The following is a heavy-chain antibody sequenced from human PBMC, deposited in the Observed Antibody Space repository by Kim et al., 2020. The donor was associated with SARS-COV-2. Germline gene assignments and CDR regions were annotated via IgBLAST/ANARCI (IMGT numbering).Heavy chain of an antibody. J-gene: IGHJ6*02. D-gene: IGHD3-22*01. Sequence: GGSLRLSCAASGFTFSSYDMHWVRQATGKGLEWVSAIGTAGDTYYPGSVKGRFTISRENAKNSLYLQMNSLRAGDTAVYYCARDHRRWGYDSSGYPRRYYYYYGMDVWGQGTTVTVSS. CDR3: ARDHRRWGYDSSGYPRRYYYYYGMDV. V-gene: IGHV3-13*01. CDR2: IGTAGDT. CDR1: GFTFSSYD.